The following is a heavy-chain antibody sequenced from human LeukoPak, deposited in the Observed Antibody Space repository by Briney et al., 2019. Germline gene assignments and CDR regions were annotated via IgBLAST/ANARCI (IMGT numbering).Heavy chain of an antibody. J-gene: IGHJ4*02. CDR3: ARAPLLTGYFDFDY. Sequence: SETLSLTCTVSGGSISSYYWSWIRQPAGKGLEWIGRIYISGSTNYNPSLKSRVTMSVGTSKNQFSLKLSSVTAADTAVYYCARAPLLTGYFDFDYWGQGTLVTVSS. D-gene: IGHD3-9*01. CDR1: GGSISSYY. CDR2: IYISGST. V-gene: IGHV4-4*07.